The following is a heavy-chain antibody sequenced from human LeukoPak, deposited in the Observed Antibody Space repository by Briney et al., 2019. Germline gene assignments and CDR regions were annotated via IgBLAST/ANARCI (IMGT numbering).Heavy chain of an antibody. V-gene: IGHV3-30*03. CDR3: AREAKLMTTVYYFDY. CDR1: GFTFSSYG. CDR2: ISYDGSNK. D-gene: IGHD4-11*01. Sequence: GGSLRLSCAASGFTFSSYGMHWVRQAPGKGLEWVAVISYDGSNKYYADSVKGRFTISRDNAKNSLYLQMNSLRAEDTAVYYCAREAKLMTTVYYFDYWGQGTLVTVSS. J-gene: IGHJ4*02.